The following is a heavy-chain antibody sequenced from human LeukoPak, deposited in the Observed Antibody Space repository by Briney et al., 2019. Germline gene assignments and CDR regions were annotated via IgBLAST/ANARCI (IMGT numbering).Heavy chain of an antibody. Sequence: PGGSLRLSCAASGFTFSSYGMHWVRQAPGKGLEWVAVIWYDGSNEYYADSVKGRFTISRDNSNNTLYLQMNSLRAEDTAVYYCARDSIPIAVAGPFDYWGQGTLVTVSS. CDR1: GFTFSSYG. V-gene: IGHV3-33*01. J-gene: IGHJ4*02. D-gene: IGHD6-19*01. CDR3: ARDSIPIAVAGPFDY. CDR2: IWYDGSNE.